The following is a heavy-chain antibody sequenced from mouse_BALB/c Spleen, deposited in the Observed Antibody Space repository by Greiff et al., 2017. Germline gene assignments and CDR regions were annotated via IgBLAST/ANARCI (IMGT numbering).Heavy chain of an antibody. CDR2: ISSGGSYT. Sequence: EVQGVESGGGLVKPGGSLKLSCAASGFTFSSYAMSWVRQTPEKRLEWVATISSGGSYTYYPDSVKGRFTISRDNAKNTLYLQMSSLRSEDTAMYYCAREETTVVATDGYYAMDYWGQGTSVTVSS. CDR1: GFTFSSYA. CDR3: AREETTVVATDGYYAMDY. D-gene: IGHD1-1*01. J-gene: IGHJ4*01. V-gene: IGHV5-9-3*01.